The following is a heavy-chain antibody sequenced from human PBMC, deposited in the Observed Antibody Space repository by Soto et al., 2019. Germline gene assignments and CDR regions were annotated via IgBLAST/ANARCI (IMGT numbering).Heavy chain of an antibody. CDR2: IYYSGST. V-gene: IGHV4-59*08. Sequence: QVQLQESGPGLVKPSETLSLTCTVSGGSISSYYWSWIRQPPGKGLEWIGYIYYSGSTNYNPSLKSRVIISVDTSKNQFALKLSSVTAADTAVYYCARQAYSWSYSRGGFDYWGQGTLVTVSS. CDR3: ARQAYSWSYSRGGFDY. J-gene: IGHJ4*02. CDR1: GGSISSYY. D-gene: IGHD1-26*01.